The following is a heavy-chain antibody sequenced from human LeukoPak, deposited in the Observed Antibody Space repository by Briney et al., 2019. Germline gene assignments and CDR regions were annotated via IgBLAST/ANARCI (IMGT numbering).Heavy chain of an antibody. Sequence: GGSLRLSCAASGFTFSSYSMNWVRQAPGKGLEWVSAISGSGGSTYYADSVKGRFTISRDNSKNTLYLQTNSLRAEDTAVYYCARERDYGLDYWGQGTLVTVSS. J-gene: IGHJ4*02. CDR3: ARERDYGLDY. V-gene: IGHV3-23*01. CDR1: GFTFSSYS. CDR2: ISGSGGST. D-gene: IGHD4-17*01.